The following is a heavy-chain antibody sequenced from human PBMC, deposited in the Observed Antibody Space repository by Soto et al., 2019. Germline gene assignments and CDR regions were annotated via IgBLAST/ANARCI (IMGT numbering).Heavy chain of an antibody. CDR2: INPNSGGT. D-gene: IGHD6-6*01. Sequence: GSVKVSWKASGYLFTFYLIQWLRQAPGQRFEWMGWINPNSGGTNYAQKSQGQVTMTRDTSISTAYMELSRLRSDDTAVYYCARALTWNYSSSSGCSCDWGQGTLVTVSS. V-gene: IGHV1-2*02. CDR3: ARALTWNYSSSSGCSCD. CDR1: GYLFTFYL. J-gene: IGHJ4*02.